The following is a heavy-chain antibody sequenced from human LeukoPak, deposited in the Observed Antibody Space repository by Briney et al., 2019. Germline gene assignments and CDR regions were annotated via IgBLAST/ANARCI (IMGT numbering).Heavy chain of an antibody. V-gene: IGHV3-73*01. J-gene: IGHJ5*02. CDR2: IANEATNYAT. CDR1: GLSFTDSG. D-gene: IGHD3-10*01. Sequence: GGSLKLSCAASGLSFTDSGFHWVRHASGKGLEWVARIANEATNYATAYAASVKGRFTIYRDNSKKTAYLRMNRLKTEDTAVYCVRHRTAGIGENWFNPWGQGTLVTVSS. CDR3: RHRTAGIGENWFNP.